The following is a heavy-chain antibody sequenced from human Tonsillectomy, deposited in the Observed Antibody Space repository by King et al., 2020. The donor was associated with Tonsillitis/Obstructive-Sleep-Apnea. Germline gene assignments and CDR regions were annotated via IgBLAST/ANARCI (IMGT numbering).Heavy chain of an antibody. D-gene: IGHD2-2*01. V-gene: IGHV3-33*01. CDR1: GFTFSSYG. J-gene: IGHJ6*03. CDR3: ARDAIDCSSTSCLYYYYYYMDV. CDR2: IWYDGSNK. Sequence: VQLVESGGGVVQPGRSLRLSCTASGFTFSSYGMHWVRQAPGKGLEWVAVIWYDGSNKYYADSVKGRFTMSRDNSKNTLYLQMNSLRAEDTAVYYCARDAIDCSSTSCLYYYYYYMDVWGKGTTVTVSS.